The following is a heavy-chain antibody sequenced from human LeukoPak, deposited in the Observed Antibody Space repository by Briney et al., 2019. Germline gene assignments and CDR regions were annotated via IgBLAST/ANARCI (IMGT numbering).Heavy chain of an antibody. D-gene: IGHD3-16*01. CDR3: ARDMLLGRPDYMDV. CDR2: ISTDGITK. J-gene: IGHJ6*03. CDR1: GFSFSTYD. V-gene: IGHV3-30*04. Sequence: PGGSLRLSCLASGFSFSTYDIHWVRQAPGKGLEWIAVISTDGITKFYTDSVKGRFTISRDNSKNTPYLQMNSLRAEDTAVYYCARDMLLGRPDYMDVWGKGTTATVSS.